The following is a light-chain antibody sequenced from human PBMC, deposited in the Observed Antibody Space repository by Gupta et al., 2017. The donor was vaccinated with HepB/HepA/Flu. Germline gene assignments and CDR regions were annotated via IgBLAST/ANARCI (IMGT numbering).Light chain of an antibody. J-gene: IGKJ4*01. Sequence: IVMTQSPLSLPVTPGEPASISCRSSQSLMHRNGNNYLDWYLQKPGQSPQLLIYLASNRAFGVPDRFSGSGSGTYFTLKISRVEAEDAGIYFCMQALQAPFTFGGGTRLEIK. CDR3: MQALQAPFT. CDR2: LAS. CDR1: QSLMHRNGNNY. V-gene: IGKV2-28*01.